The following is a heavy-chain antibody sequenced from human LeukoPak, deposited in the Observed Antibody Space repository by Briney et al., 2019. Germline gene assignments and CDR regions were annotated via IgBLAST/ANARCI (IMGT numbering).Heavy chain of an antibody. CDR2: IVGDGSRT. Sequence: GGSLRLSCAASGSTFRNYWMHWVRQAPEKGLVWVSRIVGDGSRTAYADSVKGRFTISRDNAKNTLYLQMNSLRGEDTAVYYCARVAVGGTRAFDIWGQGTMVTVSS. J-gene: IGHJ3*02. D-gene: IGHD6-19*01. CDR3: ARVAVGGTRAFDI. CDR1: GSTFRNYW. V-gene: IGHV3-74*01.